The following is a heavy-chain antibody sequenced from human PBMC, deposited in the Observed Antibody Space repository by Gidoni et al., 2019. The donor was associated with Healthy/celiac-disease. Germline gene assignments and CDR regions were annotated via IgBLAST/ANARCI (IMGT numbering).Heavy chain of an antibody. CDR1: WFHFQRHC. CDR2: ISYDGSKN. V-gene: IGHV3-30*18. Sequence: QAQLVGSGGSVVPPGGSLGPPYCTSWFHFQRHCLPLGRQAPGKGLEWVSFISYDGSKNHYADSVKGRFTVSRDNPKNTLFLQMNSLRAEDTAVYYCAKETFGVRGSVSYYNGGYGMDVWGQGTTVTVSS. D-gene: IGHD3-10*01. J-gene: IGHJ6*02. CDR3: AKETFGVRGSVSYYNGGYGMDV.